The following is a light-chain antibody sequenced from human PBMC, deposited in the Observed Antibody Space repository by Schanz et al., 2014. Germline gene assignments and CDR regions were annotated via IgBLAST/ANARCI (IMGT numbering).Light chain of an antibody. J-gene: IGLJ2*01. Sequence: QSVLTQPPSVSGAPGQRVTISCTGSSSNIGAGYDVHWYQQLPGTAPKLHIFENNNRPSGVPDRFSGSKSGTSASLAISGLQSEDEADYYCSSYTSSSTQVFGGGTKLTVL. CDR2: ENN. CDR1: SSNIGAGYD. V-gene: IGLV1-40*01. CDR3: SSYTSSSTQV.